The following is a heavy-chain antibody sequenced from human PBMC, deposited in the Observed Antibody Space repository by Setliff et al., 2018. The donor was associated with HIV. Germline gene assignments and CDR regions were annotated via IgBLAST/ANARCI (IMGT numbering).Heavy chain of an antibody. V-gene: IGHV4-59*01. CDR3: ARAAPTGLDWFRP. CDR1: GDSISSYY. CDR2: IHRNGTT. J-gene: IGHJ5*02. D-gene: IGHD6-6*01. Sequence: SETLSLTCTVSGDSISSYYWSWIRQPPGKGLEWIGNIHRNGTTNYNPSLNSRVTISIDTSKNHFSLKLISVTATDTAVYYCARAAPTGLDWFRPWGQGTLVTVSS.